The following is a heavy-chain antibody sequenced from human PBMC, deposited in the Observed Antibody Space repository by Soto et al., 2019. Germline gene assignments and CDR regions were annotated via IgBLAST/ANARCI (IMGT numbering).Heavy chain of an antibody. CDR1: GFTFDDYA. CDR2: ISWNSGSM. CDR3: TQGSAALDYGDYAFGY. J-gene: IGHJ4*02. V-gene: IGHV3-9*01. Sequence: EVQLVESGGGLVQPGRSLRLSCAASGFTFDDYAMHWVRQVPGKGLEWVSGISWNSGSMGYADSVKGRFTISRDNAKNSLYLQMNSLRAEDTAFYYCTQGSAALDYGDYAFGYWGQGTLVTVSS. D-gene: IGHD4-17*01.